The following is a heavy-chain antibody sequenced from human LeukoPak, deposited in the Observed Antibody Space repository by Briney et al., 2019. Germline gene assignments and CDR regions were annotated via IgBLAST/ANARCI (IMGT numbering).Heavy chain of an antibody. D-gene: IGHD6-13*01. CDR1: GFTFSNYW. CDR2: INEDGSEK. V-gene: IGHV3-7*01. CDR3: ARDQGAAGDY. J-gene: IGHJ4*02. Sequence: GGSLRLSCEASGFTFSNYWMNWVRQAPGKGLEWVANINEDGSEKVYVESVKGRFTISRDITKKSVYLQMNSLIAEDPALYYCARDQGAAGDYWGQGTLVTVSS.